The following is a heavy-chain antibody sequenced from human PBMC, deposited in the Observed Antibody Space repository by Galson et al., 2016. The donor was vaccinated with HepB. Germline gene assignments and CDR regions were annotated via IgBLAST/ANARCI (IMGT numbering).Heavy chain of an antibody. CDR1: GLTFSRFW. V-gene: IGHV3-7*04. CDR3: ARAYQYTLDY. Sequence: SLRLSRAASGLTFSRFWMTWVRQAPGKGLKWVANINQDGSEKHYLDSVRGRFTISRDNAKNSLYLQMNSLRAEDTAVYFCARAYQYTLDYWGQGTLVTVSS. D-gene: IGHD1-1*01. J-gene: IGHJ4*02. CDR2: INQDGSEK.